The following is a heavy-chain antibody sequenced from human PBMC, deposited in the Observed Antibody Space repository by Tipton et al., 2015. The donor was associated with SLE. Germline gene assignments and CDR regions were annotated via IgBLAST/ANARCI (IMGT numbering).Heavy chain of an antibody. CDR1: GGSISSYY. D-gene: IGHD2-15*01. J-gene: IGHJ5*02. V-gene: IGHV4-59*01. Sequence: GLVKPSETLSLTCTVSGGSISSYYWSWIRQPPGKGLEWIGYIYYSGTTNFNPSLKTRVTMSVDTSKNQFSLKLSSVTAADTAVYYCARQYCSGGSCYSGWFDPWGQGILVTVSS. CDR2: IYYSGTT. CDR3: ARQYCSGGSCYSGWFDP.